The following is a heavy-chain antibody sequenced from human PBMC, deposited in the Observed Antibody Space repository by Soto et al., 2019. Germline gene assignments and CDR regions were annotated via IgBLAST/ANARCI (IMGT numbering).Heavy chain of an antibody. V-gene: IGHV6-1*01. J-gene: IGHJ5*02. CDR2: TYYRSRWYN. CDR3: ARSGYGDYDPGTNWFDP. CDR1: GDSVCSNSAA. Sequence: SHTLGLTCAMSGDSVCSNSAAWNWIRQSPWRGLEWLGRTYYRSRWYNDYAVSVKSRITVNPDTSKNQFSLKLSSVTAADTAVYYCARSGYGDYDPGTNWFDPWGQGTLVTVSS. D-gene: IGHD4-17*01.